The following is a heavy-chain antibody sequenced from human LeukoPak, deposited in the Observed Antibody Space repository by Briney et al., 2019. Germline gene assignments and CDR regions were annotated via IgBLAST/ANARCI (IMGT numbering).Heavy chain of an antibody. Sequence: SVKVSCKASGGTFSSYAISWVRQAPGQGLEWMGRIIPILGIANYAQKFQGRVTITADKSTSTAYMELSSLRSEDTAVYYCARDYTPPGDSSGYYLYYFDYWGQGTLVTVSS. CDR3: ARDYTPPGDSSGYYLYYFDY. V-gene: IGHV1-69*04. CDR1: GGTFSSYA. J-gene: IGHJ4*02. D-gene: IGHD3-22*01. CDR2: IIPILGIA.